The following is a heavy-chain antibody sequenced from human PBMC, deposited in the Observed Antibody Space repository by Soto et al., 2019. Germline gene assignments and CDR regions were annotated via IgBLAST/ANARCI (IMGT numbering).Heavy chain of an antibody. CDR3: ARPPGYISDWYYFDL. J-gene: IGHJ4*02. D-gene: IGHD3-9*01. Sequence: ASVKVSCKASGYTFTDYYMHWVREAPGQGFEWMGRISPKSGGANYAQKFQGRVTMTWDTSLNTAYMELSSLITEDTAVYYCARPPGYISDWYYFDLWGQGTQVTVSS. V-gene: IGHV1-2*02. CDR2: ISPKSGGA. CDR1: GYTFTDYY.